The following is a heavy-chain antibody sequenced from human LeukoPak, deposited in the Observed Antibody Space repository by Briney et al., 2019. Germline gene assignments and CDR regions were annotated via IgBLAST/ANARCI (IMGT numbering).Heavy chain of an antibody. CDR1: GFTFSSYW. J-gene: IGHJ3*02. CDR2: IKQDGSEK. D-gene: IGHD3-22*01. CDR3: ARDPEYYDSSGYTDAFDI. V-gene: IGHV3-7*01. Sequence: GGSLRLSCAASGFTFSSYWMSWVRQAPGKGRERVANIKQDGSEKYYVDSVKGRFTISRDNAKNSLYLQMNSLRAEDTAVYYCARDPEYYDSSGYTDAFDIWGQGTMVTVSS.